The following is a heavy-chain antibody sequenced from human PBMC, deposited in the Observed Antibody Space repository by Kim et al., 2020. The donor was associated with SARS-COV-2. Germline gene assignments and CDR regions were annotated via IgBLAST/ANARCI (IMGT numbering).Heavy chain of an antibody. CDR1: GFTFSSYW. D-gene: IGHD3-22*01. J-gene: IGHJ6*02. V-gene: IGHV3-7*03. CDR3: AREISSGLFGGYYYYYGMDV. Sequence: GGSLRLSCAASGFTFSSYWMSWVRQAPGKGLEWVANIKQDGSEKYYVDSVKGRFTISRDNAKNSLYLQMNSLRAEDTAVYYCAREISSGLFGGYYYYYGMDVWGQGITVTVSS. CDR2: IKQDGSEK.